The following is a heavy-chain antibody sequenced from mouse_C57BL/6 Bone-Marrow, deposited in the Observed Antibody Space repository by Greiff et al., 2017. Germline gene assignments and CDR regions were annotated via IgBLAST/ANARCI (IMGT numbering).Heavy chain of an antibody. CDR2: INPGSGGT. J-gene: IGHJ2*01. V-gene: IGHV1-54*01. CDR3: ARGLYDYYYFDY. Sequence: VQLQQSGAELVRPGTSVKVSCKASGYAFTNYLIEWVKQRPGQGLEWIGVINPGSGGTNYNEKFKGKATLTADKSSSTAYMQLSSLTSEDSAVYFCARGLYDYYYFDYWGQGTTLTVSS. D-gene: IGHD2-4*01. CDR1: GYAFTNYL.